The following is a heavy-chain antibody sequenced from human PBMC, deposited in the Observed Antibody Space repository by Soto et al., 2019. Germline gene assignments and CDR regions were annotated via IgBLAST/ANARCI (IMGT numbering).Heavy chain of an antibody. V-gene: IGHV3-53*01. J-gene: IGHJ4*02. CDR2: IYGGGTT. D-gene: IGHD6-19*01. CDR3: VQTTGWPGFDF. Sequence: EVQLVESGGGLIQPGGSLRLSCAASGLAVSSKYMTWVRQAPWKGLEWVSVIYGGGTTYYADSVKGRFTISRDTSKNTLYLQMNSLRAEDTAVYYCVQTTGWPGFDFWGQGTLVTVSS. CDR1: GLAVSSKY.